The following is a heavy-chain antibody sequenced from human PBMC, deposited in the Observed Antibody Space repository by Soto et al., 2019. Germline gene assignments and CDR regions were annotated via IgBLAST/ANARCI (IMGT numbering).Heavy chain of an antibody. J-gene: IGHJ4*02. CDR2: IYSGGST. CDR3: ARDPWAADY. CDR1: GFTVSTQY. V-gene: IGHV3-66*01. Sequence: EVQLVESGGGLVQPGGSLRLSCAASGFTVSTQYMSWVRQAPGKGLEWVSVIYSGGSTFYADSVRGSFTISRDNSKNTVNLQMNSLRAEDTAVYYCARDPWAADYWGQGTLVTVSP. D-gene: IGHD3-16*01.